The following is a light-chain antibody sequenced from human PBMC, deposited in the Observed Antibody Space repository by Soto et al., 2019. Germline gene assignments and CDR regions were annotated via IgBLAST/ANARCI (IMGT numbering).Light chain of an antibody. Sequence: EIIMTQSPATLSVSPGERATLSCRASQSVSNNLAWYQQKPGQAPRLLIYGASTRATDIPARFSGSGSGTELTLTIRSLQSEDIAVYYCQQYNNWPPWTFGQGTKVDIK. CDR1: QSVSNN. J-gene: IGKJ1*01. CDR3: QQYNNWPPWT. V-gene: IGKV3-15*01. CDR2: GAS.